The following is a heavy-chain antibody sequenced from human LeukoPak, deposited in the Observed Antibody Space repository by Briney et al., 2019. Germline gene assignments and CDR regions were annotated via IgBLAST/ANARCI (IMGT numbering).Heavy chain of an antibody. Sequence: SVKVSCKASGGAFSSYAISWVRQAPGQGLEWMGGIIPIFGTANYAQKSQGRVTITADESTSTAYMELSSLRSEDTAVYYCARDGPRGNYMDVWGKGTTVTVSS. V-gene: IGHV1-69*13. J-gene: IGHJ6*03. CDR3: ARDGPRGNYMDV. CDR2: IIPIFGTA. D-gene: IGHD3-10*01. CDR1: GGAFSSYA.